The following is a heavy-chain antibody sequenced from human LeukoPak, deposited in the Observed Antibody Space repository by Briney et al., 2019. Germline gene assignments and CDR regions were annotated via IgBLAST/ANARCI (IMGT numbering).Heavy chain of an antibody. CDR1: GGSISSGGYS. CDR3: ASSSPPYSGSYPL. J-gene: IGHJ4*02. CDR2: IYHSGST. D-gene: IGHD1-26*01. V-gene: IGHV4-30-2*01. Sequence: SETLSLTCAVSGGSISSGGYSWSWIRQPPGKGLEWIGYIYHSGSTYYNPSLKSRVTISVDRSKNQFSLKLSSVTAADTAVYYCASSSPPYSGSYPLWGQGTLVTVSS.